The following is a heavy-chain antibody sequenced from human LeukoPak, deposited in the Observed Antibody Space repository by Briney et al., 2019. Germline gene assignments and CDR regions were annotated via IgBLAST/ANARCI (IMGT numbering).Heavy chain of an antibody. Sequence: GGSLRLSCAASGFTVSSNYMNWVRQAPGKGLEWVSVIYGGGNIYYADSVKGRFTISRDNSKNTLYLQMNSLRAEDTAVYYCARERLAYCGGDCYPTYYYYGMDVWGQGTTVTVSS. D-gene: IGHD2-21*02. CDR1: GFTVSSNY. V-gene: IGHV3-53*01. CDR3: ARERLAYCGGDCYPTYYYYGMDV. J-gene: IGHJ6*02. CDR2: IYGGGNI.